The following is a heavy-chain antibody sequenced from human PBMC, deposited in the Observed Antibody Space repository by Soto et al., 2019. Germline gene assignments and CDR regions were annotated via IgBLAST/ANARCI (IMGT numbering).Heavy chain of an antibody. J-gene: IGHJ4*02. CDR1: GGSISSGNYY. D-gene: IGHD2-15*01. CDR2: ISYSGST. CDR3: ATMGTPATGLYFFDY. V-gene: IGHV4-30-4*01. Sequence: QVQLQESGPGLVKPSQTLSLTCTVSGGSISSGNYYWSWIRQPPGKGLEWIGFISYSGSTYYSTSHKSRVTISVDPSKIKFSLKLSFVTAADTAVYYCATMGTPATGLYFFDYWGQGSLVTVSS.